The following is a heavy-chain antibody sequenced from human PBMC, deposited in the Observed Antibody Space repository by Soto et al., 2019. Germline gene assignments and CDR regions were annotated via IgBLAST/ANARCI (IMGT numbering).Heavy chain of an antibody. J-gene: IGHJ2*01. CDR2: ISGSGGST. CDR3: TKAPVVWGSSWYFDL. Sequence: EVQLLESGGGLVQPGGSLRLSCAASGFKFSNSAMTWVRQAPGKGLECVSSISGSGGSTYYADSVKGRFTISRDNSKNTLYLQMNIVGAEDTAVYYCTKAPVVWGSSWYFDLWGRGTLVTDSS. D-gene: IGHD7-27*01. V-gene: IGHV3-23*01. CDR1: GFKFSNSA.